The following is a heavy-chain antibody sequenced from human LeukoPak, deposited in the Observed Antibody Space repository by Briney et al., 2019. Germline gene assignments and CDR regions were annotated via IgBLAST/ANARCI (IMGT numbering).Heavy chain of an antibody. Sequence: ASVKVSCKASGYTFTSYGISWVRQAPGQGLEWMGWISAYNGNTNYAQKLQGRVTMTRDMSTSTVYMELSSLRSEDTAVYYCATGYSSYFDYWGQGTLVTVSS. V-gene: IGHV1-18*01. D-gene: IGHD6-19*01. CDR3: ATGYSSYFDY. J-gene: IGHJ4*02. CDR1: GYTFTSYG. CDR2: ISAYNGNT.